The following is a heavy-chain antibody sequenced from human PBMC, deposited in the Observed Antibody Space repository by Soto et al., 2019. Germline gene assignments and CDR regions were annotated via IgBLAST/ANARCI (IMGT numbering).Heavy chain of an antibody. CDR2: IIPILGMS. CDR3: ARSYGSGSRPLDY. CDR1: GGTFTSYT. Sequence: QVHLLQSGAEMKKPGSSVKVSCTAFGGTFTSYTFNWVRQAPGQRLEWMGRIIPILGMSSSAHNFQGRLTMIADKSTNTSYMVLSSLTSDDTAIYYCARSYGSGSRPLDYWGQGTLVTVSS. J-gene: IGHJ4*02. V-gene: IGHV1-69*02. D-gene: IGHD3-10*01.